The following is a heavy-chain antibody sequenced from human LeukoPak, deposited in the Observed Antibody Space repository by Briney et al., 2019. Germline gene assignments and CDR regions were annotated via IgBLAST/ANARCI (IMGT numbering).Heavy chain of an antibody. CDR3: ARGTARKQLVHWFDP. Sequence: ASVKVSCKAPGYTFTGYYMHWVRQAPGQGLEWMGWINPNSGGTNYAQKFQGRVTMTRDTSISTAYMELSRLRSDDTAVYYCARGTARKQLVHWFDPWGQGTLVTVSS. J-gene: IGHJ5*02. D-gene: IGHD6-6*01. CDR2: INPNSGGT. V-gene: IGHV1-2*02. CDR1: GYTFTGYY.